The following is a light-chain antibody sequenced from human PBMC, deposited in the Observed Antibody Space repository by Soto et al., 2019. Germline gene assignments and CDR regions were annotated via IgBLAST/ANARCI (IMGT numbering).Light chain of an antibody. CDR1: NSDVGRYNS. Sequence: QSALTQPHSVSGSPGQSVTISGTGTNSDVGRYNSVSWYQQLPGKAPKIIISAVRQRPSGVPDRFSGSKSGNTASLTISGLQADDEADYFCFSYTANDNWVFGGGTKLTVL. CDR2: AVR. CDR3: FSYTANDNWV. V-gene: IGLV2-11*01. J-gene: IGLJ3*02.